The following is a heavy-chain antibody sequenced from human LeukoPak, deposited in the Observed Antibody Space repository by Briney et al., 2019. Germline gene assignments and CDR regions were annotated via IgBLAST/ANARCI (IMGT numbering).Heavy chain of an antibody. CDR2: IYYSGST. D-gene: IGHD3-22*01. Sequence: SETLSLTCTASGGSISSYYWSWIRQPPGKGLEWIGYIYYSGSTNYNPSLKSRVTISVDTSKNQFSLKLSSVTAADTAVYYCARAHMYYDSSGLFDYWRQGTLVTVSS. V-gene: IGHV4-59*01. CDR3: ARAHMYYDSSGLFDY. J-gene: IGHJ4*02. CDR1: GGSISSYY.